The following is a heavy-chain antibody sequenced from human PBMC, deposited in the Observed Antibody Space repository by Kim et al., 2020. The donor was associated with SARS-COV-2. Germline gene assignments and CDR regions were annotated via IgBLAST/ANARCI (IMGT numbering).Heavy chain of an antibody. CDR3: ARDYMLLWFGELPGVLSYYYGMDV. J-gene: IGHJ6*02. CDR2: INPSGGST. D-gene: IGHD3-10*01. Sequence: ASVKVSCKASGYTFTSYYMHWVRQAPGQGLEWMGIINPSGGSTSYAQKFQGRVTMTRDTSTSTVYMELSSLRSEDTAVYYCARDYMLLWFGELPGVLSYYYGMDVWGQGTTVTVSS. V-gene: IGHV1-46*01. CDR1: GYTFTSYY.